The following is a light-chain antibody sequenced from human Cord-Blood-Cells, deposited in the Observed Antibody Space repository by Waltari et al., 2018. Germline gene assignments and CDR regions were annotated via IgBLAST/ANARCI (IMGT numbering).Light chain of an antibody. V-gene: IGKV1-5*01. J-gene: IGKJ1*01. CDR3: QQYNSYWT. CDR1: QSISSW. Sequence: GDRVTITCRASQSISSWLAWYQQKPGKAPKLLIYDASSLESGVPSRFSGSGSGTEFTLTISSLQPDDFATYYCQQYNSYWTFGQGTKVEIK. CDR2: DAS.